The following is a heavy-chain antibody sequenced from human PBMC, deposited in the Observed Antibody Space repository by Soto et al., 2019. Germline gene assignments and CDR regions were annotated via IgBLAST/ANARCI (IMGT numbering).Heavy chain of an antibody. CDR3: AKDPYYYDSSGYYYGREGY. V-gene: IGHV3-23*01. J-gene: IGHJ4*02. CDR2: ISGSGGST. CDR1: VFTFSSYA. D-gene: IGHD3-22*01. Sequence: RWSLRLSCAASVFTFSSYAMSWFRQAPGKGLEWVSAISGSGGSTYYADSVKGRFTISRDNSKNTLYLQMNSLRAEDTAVYYCAKDPYYYDSSGYYYGREGYWGQGTLVTVSS.